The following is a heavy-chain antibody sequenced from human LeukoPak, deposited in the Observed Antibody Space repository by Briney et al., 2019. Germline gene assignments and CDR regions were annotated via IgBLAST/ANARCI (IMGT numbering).Heavy chain of an antibody. Sequence: GESLKISCKGSGYSFTSYWIGWARQMPGKGLEWMGVIYPGDSDTRYSPSFQGQVTISADKSISTAYLQWSSLRASDTAMYYCATSVSDYYYYYGMDVWGQGTTVTVSS. J-gene: IGHJ6*02. V-gene: IGHV5-51*01. CDR1: GYSFTSYW. D-gene: IGHD5/OR15-5a*01. CDR2: IYPGDSDT. CDR3: ATSVSDYYYYYGMDV.